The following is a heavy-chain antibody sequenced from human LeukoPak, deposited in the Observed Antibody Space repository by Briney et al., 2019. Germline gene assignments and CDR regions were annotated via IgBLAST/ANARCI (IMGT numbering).Heavy chain of an antibody. J-gene: IGHJ4*02. V-gene: IGHV3-30*02. CDR1: GFTFSSYS. CDR2: IRYDGSNK. D-gene: IGHD3-10*01. Sequence: PGGSLRLSCAASGFTFSSYSMHWVRQAPGKGLEWVAFIRYDGSNKYYADSVKGRFTISRDNSKNTLYLQMNSLRAEDTAVYYCAKDRGQQHHPQGIFDYWGQGTLVTVSS. CDR3: AKDRGQQHHPQGIFDY.